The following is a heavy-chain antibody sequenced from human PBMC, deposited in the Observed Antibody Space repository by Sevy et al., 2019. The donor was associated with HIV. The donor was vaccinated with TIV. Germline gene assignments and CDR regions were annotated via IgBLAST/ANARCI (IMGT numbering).Heavy chain of an antibody. CDR3: ARTTYDYDSSGYFYFDY. CDR2: IYYSGST. Sequence: SETLSLTCTVSGGSISSSSYYWGWIRQPPGKGLEWIGSIYYSGSTYYNPSLKSRVTISVDTSKNQFSLKLSSVTAADTAVYYCARTTYDYDSSGYFYFDYWGQGTLVTVSS. V-gene: IGHV4-39*01. CDR1: GGSISSSSYY. J-gene: IGHJ4*02. D-gene: IGHD3-22*01.